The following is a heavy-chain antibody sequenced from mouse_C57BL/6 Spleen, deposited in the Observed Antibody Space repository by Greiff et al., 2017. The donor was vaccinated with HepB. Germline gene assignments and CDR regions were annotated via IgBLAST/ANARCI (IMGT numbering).Heavy chain of an antibody. V-gene: IGHV5-17*01. D-gene: IGHD2-2*01. CDR1: GFTFSDYG. J-gene: IGHJ2*01. CDR2: ISSGSSTI. CDR3: ARWDGYAYYFDY. Sequence: EVKLMESGGGLVKPGGSLKLSCAASGFTFSDYGMHWVRQAPEKGLEWVAYISSGSSTIYYADTVKGLVTISRDNAKNTLFLQMTSLMSEDTAMYYCARWDGYAYYFDYWGQGTTLTVSS.